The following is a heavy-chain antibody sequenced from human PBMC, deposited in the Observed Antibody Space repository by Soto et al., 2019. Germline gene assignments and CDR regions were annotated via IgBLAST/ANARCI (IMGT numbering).Heavy chain of an antibody. V-gene: IGHV3-13*01. CDR2: IGSGGDT. Sequence: EVQLGESGGGLVQPGGSLRLSCAASGFTLSSYDIHWVRQATGEGLAWVSGIGSGGDTHYADSVKGRFIISREDGKNSLYLQMNNLRVGDTAVYYCTRKTPPTGMEVWGQGATVTVSS. CDR3: TRKTPPTGMEV. J-gene: IGHJ6*02. D-gene: IGHD3-9*01. CDR1: GFTLSSYD.